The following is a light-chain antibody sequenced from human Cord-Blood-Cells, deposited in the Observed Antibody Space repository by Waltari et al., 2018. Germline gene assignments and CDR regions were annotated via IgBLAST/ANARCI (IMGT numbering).Light chain of an antibody. CDR3: QQYGSSPPT. J-gene: IGKJ2*01. CDR1: QSVSRSY. CDR2: GAS. V-gene: IGKV3-20*01. Sequence: EIVLPQSPGTLSLSPGERATLSCRASQSVSRSYLAGYQQKPGQAPRLPIYGASSRATGIPDRFSGSGSGTDFTLTISRLEPEDFAVYYCQQYGSSPPTFGQGTKLEIK.